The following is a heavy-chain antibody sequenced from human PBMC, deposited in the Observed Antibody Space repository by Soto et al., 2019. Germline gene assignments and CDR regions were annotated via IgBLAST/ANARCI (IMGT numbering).Heavy chain of an antibody. CDR3: ASIRLITSWYFQH. Sequence: SETLSLTCTVSGYSISSGYYWGWIRQPPGKGLEWIGSIYHSGSTYYNPSLKSRVTISVDTSKNQFSLKLSSVTAADTAVYYCASIRLITSWYFQHWGQGTLVTVSS. CDR2: IYHSGST. V-gene: IGHV4-38-2*02. D-gene: IGHD2-2*01. J-gene: IGHJ1*01. CDR1: GYSISSGYY.